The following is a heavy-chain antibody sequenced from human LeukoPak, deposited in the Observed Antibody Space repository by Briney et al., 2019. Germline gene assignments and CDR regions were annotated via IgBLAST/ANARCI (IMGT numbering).Heavy chain of an antibody. CDR3: ARVQWELRGVGSYFEY. CDR2: IKQDGSEK. V-gene: IGHV3-7*01. Sequence: GGSLRLSCVVSGFTFSSYWMSWVRQAPGKGLEWVANIKQDGSEKYYVDSVKGRFTTSRDNAKNSLYLQMNSLRAEDTAVYYCARVQWELRGVGSYFEYWGQGALVTVSS. CDR1: GFTFSSYW. J-gene: IGHJ4*02. D-gene: IGHD1-26*01.